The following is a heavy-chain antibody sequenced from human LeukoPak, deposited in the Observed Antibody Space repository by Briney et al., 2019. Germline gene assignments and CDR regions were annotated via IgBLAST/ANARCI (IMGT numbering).Heavy chain of an antibody. CDR1: GFTFSGSA. V-gene: IGHV3-73*01. J-gene: IGHJ4*02. CDR3: VRPDHDYGDYPR. Sequence: GGSLRLSCAASGFTFSGSALHWVRQASGKGLEWVGRIRSTANGYATAYAASVKGRFTISRDDSKNTAYLQMNSLRAEDTAIYYCVRPDHDYGDYPRWGQGTLVTVSS. CDR2: IRSTANGYAT. D-gene: IGHD4-17*01.